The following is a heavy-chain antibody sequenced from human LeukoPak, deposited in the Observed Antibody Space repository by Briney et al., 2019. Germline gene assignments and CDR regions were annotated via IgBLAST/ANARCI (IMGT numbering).Heavy chain of an antibody. D-gene: IGHD3-9*01. CDR3: ARRSWLRCFDWWDY. CDR1: GYTFTSYD. V-gene: IGHV1-8*01. Sequence: ASVKVSCKASGYTFTSYDINWVRQATGQGLEWMGWMNPNSGNTGYAQKFQGRVTMTRNTSISTAYMELSSLRSEDTAVYYCARRSWLRCFDWWDYWGQGTLVTVSS. J-gene: IGHJ4*02. CDR2: MNPNSGNT.